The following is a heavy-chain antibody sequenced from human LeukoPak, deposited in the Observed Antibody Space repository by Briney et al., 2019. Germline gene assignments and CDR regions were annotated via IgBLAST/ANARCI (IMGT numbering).Heavy chain of an antibody. CDR3: AGSTGGGEYFDY. V-gene: IGHV4-30-4*08. J-gene: IGHJ4*02. D-gene: IGHD3-10*01. Sequence: SQTLSLTCTVSGGSISSDDYYWSWIRQPPGKGLEWIGYIYYSGSTYYNPSLKSRVTISVDTSKNQFSLKLSSVTAADTAVYYCAGSTGGGEYFDYWGQGTLVTVSS. CDR2: IYYSGST. CDR1: GGSISSDDYY.